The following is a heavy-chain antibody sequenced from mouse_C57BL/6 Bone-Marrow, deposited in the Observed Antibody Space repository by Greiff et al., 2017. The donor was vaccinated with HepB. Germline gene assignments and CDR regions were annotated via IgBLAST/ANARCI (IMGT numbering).Heavy chain of an antibody. CDR1: GFPITSGYY. CDR3: AGDIGGYYAMDY. J-gene: IGHJ4*01. CDR2: ITHSGET. Sequence: VKLVESGPGLVKPSQSLFLTCSITGFPITSGYYWIWIRQSPGKPLEWMGYITHSGETFYNPSLQSPISITRETSKNQFFLQLNSVTTEDTAMYYCAGDIGGYYAMDYWGQGTSVTVSS. V-gene: IGHV12-3*01. D-gene: IGHD1-1*02.